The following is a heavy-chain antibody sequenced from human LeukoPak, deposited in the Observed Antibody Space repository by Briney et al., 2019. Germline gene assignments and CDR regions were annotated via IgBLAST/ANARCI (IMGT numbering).Heavy chain of an antibody. Sequence: PGGSLRLSCAASGFTFDDYGMSWVRQAPGKGLEWVSGINWNGGSTGYADSVKGRFTISRDNAKNSLYLQMNSLRAEDTALYYCARDRSMGGYDPYDYWGQGTLVTVSS. CDR2: INWNGGST. CDR3: ARDRSMGGYDPYDY. CDR1: GFTFDDYG. V-gene: IGHV3-20*04. J-gene: IGHJ4*02. D-gene: IGHD5-12*01.